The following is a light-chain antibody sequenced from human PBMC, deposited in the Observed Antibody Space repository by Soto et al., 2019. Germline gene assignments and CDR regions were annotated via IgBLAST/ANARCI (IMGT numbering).Light chain of an antibody. CDR3: QQHIPYST. V-gene: IGKV1-5*01. CDR2: DAS. Sequence: ILTLPTTSTLSASVGHSVTNTSRASHSRRGWLHWYQQRQGKAAKALIYDASTLASGVPSRFNGSGSGTEFTLTIISLQPDDFATYSCQQHIPYSTFGQGTRLEIK. CDR1: HSRRGW. J-gene: IGKJ5*01.